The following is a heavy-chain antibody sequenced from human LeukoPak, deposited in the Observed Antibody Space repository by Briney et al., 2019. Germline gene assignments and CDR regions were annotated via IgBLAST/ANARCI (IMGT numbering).Heavy chain of an antibody. Sequence: GGSLRLSCAASGFSLSIYGMHWVRQAPGKGLEGVAFIRDDGRDKYSADSGKGRFTISRENEKKTLYLQMTSLRGDDTAVYYCAKDRQGYSGYGLAAADIWGQGTMVTVSS. CDR2: IRDDGRDK. CDR3: AKDRQGYSGYGLAAADI. D-gene: IGHD5-12*01. V-gene: IGHV3-30*02. CDR1: GFSLSIYG. J-gene: IGHJ3*02.